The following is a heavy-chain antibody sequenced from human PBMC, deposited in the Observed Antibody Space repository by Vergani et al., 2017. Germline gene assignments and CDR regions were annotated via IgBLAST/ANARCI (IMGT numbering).Heavy chain of an antibody. CDR3: AKDMARGCSGGSCSTYYYYGMDV. CDR1: GFTFDDYA. J-gene: IGHJ6*02. V-gene: IGHV3-9*01. D-gene: IGHD2-15*01. Sequence: EVQLVESGGGLVQPGRSLRLSCAASGFTFDDYAMHWVRQAPGKGLEWVSGISWNSGSIGYADSVKGRFTISRDNAKNSLYLQMNSLRAEDTALYYCAKDMARGCSGGSCSTYYYYGMDVWGQGTTVTVSS. CDR2: ISWNSGSI.